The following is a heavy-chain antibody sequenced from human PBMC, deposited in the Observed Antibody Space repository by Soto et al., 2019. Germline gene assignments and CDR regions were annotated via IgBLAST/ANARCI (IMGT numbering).Heavy chain of an antibody. J-gene: IGHJ4*02. D-gene: IGHD5-12*01. CDR2: TYYRSKWYN. CDR1: GDIVSSNSAA. Sequence: PSQTLSLTCAISGDIVSSNSAAWSWIRQSPSRGLEWLGRTYYRSKWYNNYAVSVKGRITINPDTSKNQFSLQLNSVTPGDTAVYYCARDRLGDGYNDYWGQGTLVTVSS. V-gene: IGHV6-1*01. CDR3: ARDRLGDGYNDY.